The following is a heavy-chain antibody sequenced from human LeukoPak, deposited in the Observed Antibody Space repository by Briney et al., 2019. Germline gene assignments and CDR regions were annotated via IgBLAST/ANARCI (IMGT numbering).Heavy chain of an antibody. Sequence: GSLRLSCAASGFTFTSFWMSWVRQAPGTGLQWLANINEDGSEKYYVDSVEGRFTISRDNPKNTLHQQMTNLRVDDSAVYYSARVGWHDGSDDGGPGTLLTLSS. D-gene: IGHD3-10*01. V-gene: IGHV3-7*03. CDR2: INEDGSEK. CDR3: ARVGWHDGSDD. CDR1: GFTFTSFW. J-gene: IGHJ4*02.